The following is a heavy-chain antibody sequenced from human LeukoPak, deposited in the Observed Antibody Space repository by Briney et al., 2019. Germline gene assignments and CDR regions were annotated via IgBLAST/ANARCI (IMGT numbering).Heavy chain of an antibody. CDR1: GGSISSYY. CDR2: IYTSGST. J-gene: IGHJ4*02. Sequence: SESLSLTCTVSGGSISSYYWSWIRQPAGKGLEWIGRIYTSGSTNYNPSLKSRVTMSVDTSKNQFSLKLSSVTAADTAVYYCARGTVDTAMVYFDYWGQGTLVTVSS. CDR3: ARGTVDTAMVYFDY. V-gene: IGHV4-4*07. D-gene: IGHD5-18*01.